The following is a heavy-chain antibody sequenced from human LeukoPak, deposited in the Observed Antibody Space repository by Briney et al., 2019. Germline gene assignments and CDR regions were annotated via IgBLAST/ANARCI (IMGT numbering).Heavy chain of an antibody. Sequence: SGGSLRLSCAASGFTFSSYAMHWVRQAPGKGLEYVSAISSNGGSTYYANSVKGRFTISRDNSKNTLYLQMGSLRAEDMAVYYCARADSGSYYYWGQGTLVTVSS. J-gene: IGHJ4*02. V-gene: IGHV3-64*01. CDR3: ARADSGSYYY. CDR1: GFTFSSYA. D-gene: IGHD1-26*01. CDR2: ISSNGGST.